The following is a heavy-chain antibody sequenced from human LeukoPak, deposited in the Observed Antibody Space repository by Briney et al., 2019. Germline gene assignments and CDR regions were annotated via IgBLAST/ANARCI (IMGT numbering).Heavy chain of an antibody. D-gene: IGHD1-1*01. CDR2: ISAGAGET. V-gene: IGHV3-23*01. Sequence: GGSLRLSCAASGFTFSSYAMSWVRQAPGKGLEWVSSISAGAGETYYGHSVEGRFITSRDNSKNTLYLQMNSLRAEDTAINYCAKDSGTWNDSDYWGQGTLVTVSS. CDR3: AKDSGTWNDSDY. J-gene: IGHJ4*02. CDR1: GFTFSSYA.